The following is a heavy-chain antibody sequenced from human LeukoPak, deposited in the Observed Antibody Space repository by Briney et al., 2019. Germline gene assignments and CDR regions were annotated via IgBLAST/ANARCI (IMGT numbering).Heavy chain of an antibody. Sequence: PGRSLRLSCAASGFTFSSYGMHWVRQAPGKGLEWVAVIWYDGSNKYYAASVKGRFTISRDNSKNTLYLQMNSLRAEDTAVYYCAKDLGFLEWLFDYWGQGTLVTVSS. CDR3: AKDLGFLEWLFDY. V-gene: IGHV3-33*06. CDR1: GFTFSSYG. CDR2: IWYDGSNK. D-gene: IGHD3-3*01. J-gene: IGHJ4*02.